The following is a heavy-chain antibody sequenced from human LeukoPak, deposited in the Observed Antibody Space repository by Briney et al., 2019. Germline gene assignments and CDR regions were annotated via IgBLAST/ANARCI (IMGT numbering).Heavy chain of an antibody. CDR1: GFTFSSYS. V-gene: IGHV3-21*01. CDR2: ISSSSSYI. J-gene: IGHJ3*02. CDR3: ARDEARNYYGSGTDAFDI. D-gene: IGHD3-10*01. Sequence: GGSLRLSCAASGFTFSSYSMNWVRQAPGKGLEWVSSISSSSSYIYYADSVKGRFTISRDNAKNSLYLQMNSLRAEDTAVYYCARDEARNYYGSGTDAFDIWGQGTMVTVSS.